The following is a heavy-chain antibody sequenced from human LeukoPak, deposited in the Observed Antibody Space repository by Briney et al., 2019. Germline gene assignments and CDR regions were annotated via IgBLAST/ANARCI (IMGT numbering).Heavy chain of an antibody. CDR3: ARGGTTTVTNKYYFDY. D-gene: IGHD4-17*01. J-gene: IGHJ4*02. Sequence: SVKVSCKASGGTFSSYAISWVRQAPGQGLEWMGGIIPIFGTANYAQKFQGRVTITADKSTSTAYMELSSLRSEDTAVYYCARGGTTTVTNKYYFDYWGQGTLVTVSS. CDR2: IIPIFGTA. V-gene: IGHV1-69*06. CDR1: GGTFSSYA.